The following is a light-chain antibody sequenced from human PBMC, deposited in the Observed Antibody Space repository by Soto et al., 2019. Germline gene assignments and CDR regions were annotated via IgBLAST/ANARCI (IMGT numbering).Light chain of an antibody. CDR1: KSLSSSY. CDR3: QQYNNWPPPLT. V-gene: IGKV3D-15*01. Sequence: FPEALYFSQQTRANLFCGARKSLSSSYLAWYQQKPGQAPRLLIYGSFSRATGIPDRFSGSGSGTEFTLTISSLQSEDFAVYYCQQYNNWPPPLTFRG. J-gene: IGKJ4*01. CDR2: GSF.